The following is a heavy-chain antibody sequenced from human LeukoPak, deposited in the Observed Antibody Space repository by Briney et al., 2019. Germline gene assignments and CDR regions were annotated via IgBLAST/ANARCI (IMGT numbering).Heavy chain of an antibody. CDR1: GFTFSNYA. CDR2: ISDSGGRT. Sequence: PGGSLRLSCAASGFTFSNYAMRWVRQAPGKGLEWVSVISDSGGRTYYADSVKGRFTISRDNSKHTLYLHMNSLRAEDTAIYYCAKHGEAYGDSKTDYWGQGTLVTVSS. J-gene: IGHJ4*02. CDR3: AKHGEAYGDSKTDY. D-gene: IGHD4-17*01. V-gene: IGHV3-23*01.